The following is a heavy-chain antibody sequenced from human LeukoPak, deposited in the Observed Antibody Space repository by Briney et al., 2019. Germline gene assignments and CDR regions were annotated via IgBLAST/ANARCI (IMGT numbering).Heavy chain of an antibody. D-gene: IGHD3-22*01. CDR1: GFTFSSYS. Sequence: GGSLRLSCAASGFTFSSYSMNWVRQAPGKGLEWVSYISSSSSTIYYADSVKGRFTISRDNAKNSLYLQMNSLRDEDTAVYYCARGTAYYYDSSGYCDYYYGMDVWGQGTTVTVSS. J-gene: IGHJ6*02. V-gene: IGHV3-48*02. CDR2: ISSSSSTI. CDR3: ARGTAYYYDSSGYCDYYYGMDV.